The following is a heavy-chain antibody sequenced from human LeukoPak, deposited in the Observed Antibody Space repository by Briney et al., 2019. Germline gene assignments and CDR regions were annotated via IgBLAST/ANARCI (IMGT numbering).Heavy chain of an antibody. D-gene: IGHD5-18*01. J-gene: IGHJ4*02. CDR1: GFTVSSNY. Sequence: GGSLRLSCAASGFTVSSNYMSWVRQAPGKGLEWVSVIYSGGSTYYEDSVKGRFTISRDNSKNTLYLQMNSLRAEDTAVYYCAKFGGYSYGFVGGVDYWCQGTLVTVSS. V-gene: IGHV3-66*01. CDR3: AKFGGYSYGFVGGVDY. CDR2: IYSGGST.